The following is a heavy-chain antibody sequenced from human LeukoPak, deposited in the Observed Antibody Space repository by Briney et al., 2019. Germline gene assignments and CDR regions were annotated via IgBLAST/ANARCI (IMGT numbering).Heavy chain of an antibody. V-gene: IGHV3-74*01. CDR3: ARGDYGMDV. Sequence: AGGSLRLSCAASGFTFSTYWMHWVRQAPGKGLVWVSHIKSDGSDTSYADSVKGRFTISRDNAKNTLYLQMNSLRAEDTAVYYCARGDYGMDVWGRGTTVTVSS. CDR1: GFTFSTYW. D-gene: IGHD2-21*01. J-gene: IGHJ6*02. CDR2: IKSDGSDT.